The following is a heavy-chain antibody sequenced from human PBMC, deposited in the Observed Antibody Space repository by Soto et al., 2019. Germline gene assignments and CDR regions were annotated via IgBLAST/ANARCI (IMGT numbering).Heavy chain of an antibody. CDR1: GGSISSGRYY. D-gene: IGHD1-7*01. CDR3: ARQVEELPDYFDY. J-gene: IGHJ4*02. Sequence: LSLTCAVSGGSISSGRYYWTWIRQHPGKGLEWIGYIYYSGSTYYNPSLKSRVTISVDTSKNQFSLKLSSVTAADTAVYYCARQVEELPDYFDYWGQGTLVTVSS. CDR2: IYYSGST. V-gene: IGHV4-31*11.